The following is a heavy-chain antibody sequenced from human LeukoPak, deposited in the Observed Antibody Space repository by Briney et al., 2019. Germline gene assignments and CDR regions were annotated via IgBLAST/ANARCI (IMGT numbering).Heavy chain of an antibody. Sequence: SETLSLTCTVSGYSISSGYYWGWIRQPPGKGLEWIGEIYHSGSTNYNPSLKSRVTISVDKSKNQFSLKLSSVTAADTAVYYCARVTSGGSSLDYWGQGTLVTVSS. J-gene: IGHJ4*02. CDR1: GYSISSGYY. V-gene: IGHV4-38-2*02. CDR3: ARVTSGGSSLDY. CDR2: IYHSGST. D-gene: IGHD2-15*01.